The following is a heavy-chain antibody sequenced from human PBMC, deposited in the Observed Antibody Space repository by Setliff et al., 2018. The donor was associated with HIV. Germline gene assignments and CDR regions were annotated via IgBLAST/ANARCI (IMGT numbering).Heavy chain of an antibody. CDR1: GFTFSSYS. Sequence: PGGSLRLSCAGSGFTFSSYSLNWVRQAPGKGLEWVSYVSGRGDSIYYAASVKGRFTISRDNAKNSLYLQMNSLIAEDTAVYYCARDFRDYVGKFDYWGQGTLVTVSS. CDR3: ARDFRDYVGKFDY. CDR2: VSGRGDSI. D-gene: IGHD1-26*01. V-gene: IGHV3-48*01. J-gene: IGHJ4*02.